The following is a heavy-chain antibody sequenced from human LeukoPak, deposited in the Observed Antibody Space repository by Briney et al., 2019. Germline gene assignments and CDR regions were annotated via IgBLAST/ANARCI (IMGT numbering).Heavy chain of an antibody. Sequence: GGSLRLSCAASGFTLSSYSTTWVRHAPGKGLEWVLYISSSSSYIYYADVLKGRFTISRDNAENSLYLQMNSLRAEDTAVYYCAREESSSWYRRPFDYWGQGTLVTVS. J-gene: IGHJ4*02. D-gene: IGHD6-13*01. CDR2: ISSSSSYI. CDR3: AREESSSWYRRPFDY. V-gene: IGHV3-21*01. CDR1: GFTLSSYS.